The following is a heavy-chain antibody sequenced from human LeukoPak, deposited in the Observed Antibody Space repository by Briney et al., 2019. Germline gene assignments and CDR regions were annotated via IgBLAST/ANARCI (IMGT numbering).Heavy chain of an antibody. Sequence: GGSLRLSCAASGFTFDDYAMHWVRQVPGKGLEWVSGISWNSGSIGYADSVKGRFTISRDNAKNSLYLQMNSLRAEDTALYYCAKDSLPYSSGYGMDVWGQGTTVTVSS. CDR2: ISWNSGSI. CDR1: GFTFDDYA. V-gene: IGHV3-9*01. CDR3: AKDSLPYSSGYGMDV. J-gene: IGHJ6*02. D-gene: IGHD6-19*01.